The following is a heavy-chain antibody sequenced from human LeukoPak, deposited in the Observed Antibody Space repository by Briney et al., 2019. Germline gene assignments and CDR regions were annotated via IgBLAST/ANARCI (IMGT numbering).Heavy chain of an antibody. J-gene: IGHJ6*04. D-gene: IGHD3-22*01. CDR2: IYYTGST. CDR1: GGSISSGNYC. V-gene: IGHV4-39*07. Sequence: SSETLSLTCTVSGGSISSGNYCWDWIRQPPGNGLEWIGNIYYTGSTYYTPSLKRRVTISVDTSKNQFSLELSSVTAADTAVYYCARGSYSYESGGFRLDVWGKGTTVTVSS. CDR3: ARGSYSYESGGFRLDV.